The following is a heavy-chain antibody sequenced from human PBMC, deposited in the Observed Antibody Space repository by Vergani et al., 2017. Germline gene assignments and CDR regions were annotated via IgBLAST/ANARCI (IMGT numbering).Heavy chain of an antibody. CDR1: GFTFSSYG. Sequence: QVQLVESGGGVVQPGRSLRLSCAASGFTFSSYGMHWVRQAPGKGLEWVAVIPYDGSNKYYADSVKGRFTISRDNSKNTLYLQMNSLRAEDTAVYYCAKGGRGYYCMDVWGKGTTVTVSS. J-gene: IGHJ6*03. V-gene: IGHV3-30*18. CDR2: IPYDGSNK. D-gene: IGHD3-16*01. CDR3: AKGGRGYYCMDV.